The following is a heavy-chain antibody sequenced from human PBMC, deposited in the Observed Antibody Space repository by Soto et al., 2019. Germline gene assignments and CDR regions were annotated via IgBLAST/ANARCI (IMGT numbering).Heavy chain of an antibody. Sequence: SVKVSCKASGGTFSSYAISWVRQAPGQGLEWMGGIIPIFGTANYAQKFQGRVTITADESTSTAYMELSSLRSEDTAVYYCARHLRRDHTIGFDYWGQGXLVTVSS. CDR1: GGTFSSYA. CDR2: IIPIFGTA. D-gene: IGHD3-10*01. CDR3: ARHLRRDHTIGFDY. V-gene: IGHV1-69*13. J-gene: IGHJ4*02.